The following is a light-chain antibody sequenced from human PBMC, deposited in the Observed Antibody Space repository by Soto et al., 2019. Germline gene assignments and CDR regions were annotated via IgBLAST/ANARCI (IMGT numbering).Light chain of an antibody. J-gene: IGKJ1*01. CDR3: QQYGSSPRT. Sequence: PSTLSLSPGERATLSCRASQSVSSSYLAWYQQKPGQAPRLLIYGASSRATGIPDRFSGSGSGTDFTLTISRLEPEDFAVYYWQQYGSSPRTFGQGTKVDIK. V-gene: IGKV3-20*01. CDR1: QSVSSSY. CDR2: GAS.